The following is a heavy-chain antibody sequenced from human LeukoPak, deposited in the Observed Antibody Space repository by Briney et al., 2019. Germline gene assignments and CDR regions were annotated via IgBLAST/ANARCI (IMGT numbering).Heavy chain of an antibody. CDR3: ANGSGAAAVGY. D-gene: IGHD6-13*01. Sequence: GGSLRLSCAASGFTFSSYSMNWVRQAPGKGLGWGSSISSSSSYIYYADSVKGRFTITRDNDKNSLYMQMNSLRAEDTALHYCANGSGAAAVGYWGPGTLVTVSS. J-gene: IGHJ4*02. V-gene: IGHV3-21*04. CDR2: ISSSSSYI. CDR1: GFTFSSYS.